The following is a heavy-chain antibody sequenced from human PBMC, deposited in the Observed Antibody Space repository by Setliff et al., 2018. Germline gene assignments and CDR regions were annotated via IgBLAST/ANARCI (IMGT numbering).Heavy chain of an antibody. D-gene: IGHD6-19*01. Sequence: GESLKISCKGSGYSFSNFWIGWVRQMPGKGLEWMGIIYPGDSHTRYSPSFQGQVTMSADKSINTAYLQWSSLKASDTAMYYCARRPYSSGWTDYWGQGTQVTVSS. J-gene: IGHJ4*02. CDR1: GYSFSNFW. V-gene: IGHV5-51*01. CDR3: ARRPYSSGWTDY. CDR2: IYPGDSHT.